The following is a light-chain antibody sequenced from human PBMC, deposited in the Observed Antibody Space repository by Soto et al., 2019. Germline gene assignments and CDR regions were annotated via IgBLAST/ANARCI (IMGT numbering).Light chain of an antibody. CDR3: KSYAGSNTYV. Sequence: QSALTQPPSASGSPGQSVTISCSGTKNDIGVYDFVSWYQHHPGKAPRLIIYEVVQRPSGVPDRFSGSKSSNTASLTVSGLQAADEADYFCKSYAGSNTYVFGSGTKLTV. V-gene: IGLV2-8*01. CDR1: KNDIGVYDF. CDR2: EVV. J-gene: IGLJ1*01.